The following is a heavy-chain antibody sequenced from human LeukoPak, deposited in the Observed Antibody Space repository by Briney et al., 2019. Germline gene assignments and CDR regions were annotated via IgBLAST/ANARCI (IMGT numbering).Heavy chain of an antibody. V-gene: IGHV3-7*01. J-gene: IGHJ4*02. Sequence: GGSLRLSCAASGFTFSSYWMSWVRQAPGKGLEWVANIKQDGSEKYYVDSVKGRITISRGNAKNSLYLQMNSLRAEDTAVYYCARGGDSSGYYFYYFDYWGQGTLVTVSS. CDR1: GFTFSSYW. CDR2: IKQDGSEK. CDR3: ARGGDSSGYYFYYFDY. D-gene: IGHD3-22*01.